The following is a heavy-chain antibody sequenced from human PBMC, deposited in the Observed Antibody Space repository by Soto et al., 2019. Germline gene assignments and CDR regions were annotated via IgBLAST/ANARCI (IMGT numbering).Heavy chain of an antibody. CDR1: GFTFSSYG. CDR2: ISYDGSNK. V-gene: IGHV3-30*18. J-gene: IGHJ6*02. Sequence: GGSLRLSCAASGFTFSSYGMHWVRQAPGKGLEWVAVISYDGSNKYYADSVKGRFTISRDNSKNTLYLQMNSLRAEDTAVYYCAKDRGATNKGNGMDVWGQGTTVTVSS. D-gene: IGHD1-26*01. CDR3: AKDRGATNKGNGMDV.